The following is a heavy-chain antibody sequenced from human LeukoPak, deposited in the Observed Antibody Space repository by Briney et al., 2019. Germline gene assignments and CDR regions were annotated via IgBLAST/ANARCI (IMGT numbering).Heavy chain of an antibody. V-gene: IGHV4-59*08. J-gene: IGHJ5*02. CDR2: IYYSGST. D-gene: IGHD5-18*01. CDR3: ARTSRYTNWFDP. CDR1: GFTFSSYA. Sequence: GSLRLSCAASGFTFSSYAMSWVRQPPGKGLEWIGYIYYSGSTNYNPSLKSRVTISVDTSKNQFSLKLSSVTAADTAVYYCARTSRYTNWFDPWGQGTLVTVSS.